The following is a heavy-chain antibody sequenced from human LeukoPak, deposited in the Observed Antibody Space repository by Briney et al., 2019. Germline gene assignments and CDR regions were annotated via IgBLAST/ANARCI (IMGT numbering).Heavy chain of an antibody. D-gene: IGHD3-10*01. J-gene: IGHJ4*02. CDR1: GGTFSSYA. V-gene: IGHV1-69*04. CDR3: ASSQLYYGSGSPLDY. CDR2: IIPILGIA. Sequence: SVKVSCKASGGTFSSYAISWVRQAPGQGLEWMGRIIPILGIANYAQKFQGRVTITADKSTSTAYMELSSLRSEDTAVYYCASSQLYYGSGSPLDYWGQGTLVTVSS.